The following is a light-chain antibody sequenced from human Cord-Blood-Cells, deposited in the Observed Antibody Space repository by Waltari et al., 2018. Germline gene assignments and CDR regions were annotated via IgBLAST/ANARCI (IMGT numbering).Light chain of an antibody. CDR1: SGSIASNY. Sequence: NFMLTQPHSVSESPGKTVTISCTRSSGSIASNYVQWYQQRPGSSPTTVIFEDNQRPSGVPDLFSGAIDSSSNSASLTIAGLKTEDEADYYCQSYDISNQVFGGGTKLTVL. CDR2: EDN. J-gene: IGLJ3*02. CDR3: QSYDISNQV. V-gene: IGLV6-57*01.